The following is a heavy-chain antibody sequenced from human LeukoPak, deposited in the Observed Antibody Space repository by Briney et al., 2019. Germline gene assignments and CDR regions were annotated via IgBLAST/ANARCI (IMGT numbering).Heavy chain of an antibody. J-gene: IGHJ4*02. CDR2: ITGSGGST. Sequence: GGSLRLSCAASGFTFGIYAMTWVRQAPGKGLQWVSAITGSGGSTYYADSVKGRFTISRDNSKNSLSLHMNSLRTEDSAVYYCAGGNTVWLLDYWGQGTLLTVSS. D-gene: IGHD5-24*01. V-gene: IGHV3-23*01. CDR3: AGGNTVWLLDY. CDR1: GFTFGIYA.